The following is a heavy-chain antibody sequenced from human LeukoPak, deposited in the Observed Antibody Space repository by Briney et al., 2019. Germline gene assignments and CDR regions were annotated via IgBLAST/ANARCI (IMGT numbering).Heavy chain of an antibody. Sequence: SETLSLTCTVSGGSVSSGSYYWSWIRQPPGKGLEWIGYIYYSGSTNYNPSLKSRVTISVDTSKNQFSLKLSSVTAADTAVYYCARAVAVAGTLDAFDIWGQGTMVTVSS. V-gene: IGHV4-61*01. J-gene: IGHJ3*02. D-gene: IGHD6-19*01. CDR1: GGSVSSGSYY. CDR3: ARAVAVAGTLDAFDI. CDR2: IYYSGST.